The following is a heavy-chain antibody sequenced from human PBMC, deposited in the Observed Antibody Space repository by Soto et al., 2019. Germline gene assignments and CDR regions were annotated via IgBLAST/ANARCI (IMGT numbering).Heavy chain of an antibody. D-gene: IGHD6-13*01. CDR1: GFSFTTDGMG. J-gene: IGHJ4*02. CDR2: IYWDDDK. Sequence: QITLKESGPTLVKPTQTLTLTCTFSGFSFTTDGMGVGWIRQPPGKALEWLALIYWDDDKRYSPSLKSRLTITKDASRNQVVLTLTNMDPADTATYYCAHLSWAASGTRSYFDYWGQGTLVTVSS. CDR3: AHLSWAASGTRSYFDY. V-gene: IGHV2-5*02.